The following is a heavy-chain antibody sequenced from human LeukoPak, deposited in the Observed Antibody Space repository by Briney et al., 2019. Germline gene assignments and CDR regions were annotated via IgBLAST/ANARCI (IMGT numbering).Heavy chain of an antibody. CDR1: GFTFSSYG. J-gene: IGHJ4*02. V-gene: IGHV3-30*18. Sequence: GSLRLSCAASGFTFSSYGMHWVRQAPGKGLEWVAVISYDGSNKYYADSVKGRLTISRDNSKNTLYLQMNSLRAEDTAVYYCAKDPSSGWYTGNYFDYWGQGTLVTVSS. D-gene: IGHD6-19*01. CDR2: ISYDGSNK. CDR3: AKDPSSGWYTGNYFDY.